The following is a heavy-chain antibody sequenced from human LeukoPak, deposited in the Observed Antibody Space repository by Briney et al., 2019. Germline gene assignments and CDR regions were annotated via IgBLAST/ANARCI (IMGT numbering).Heavy chain of an antibody. D-gene: IGHD3-10*01. V-gene: IGHV1-2*02. Sequence: ASVKVSCKASGYTFTGYYLHWVRQAPGQGFEWMGWINPDSGDTNYLQKFQGRVTMTRDTSISTAYMELSRLRSDDTAVYYCTRDLLGGSGTFDPWGQGTLVTVSS. CDR2: INPDSGDT. J-gene: IGHJ5*02. CDR3: TRDLLGGSGTFDP. CDR1: GYTFTGYY.